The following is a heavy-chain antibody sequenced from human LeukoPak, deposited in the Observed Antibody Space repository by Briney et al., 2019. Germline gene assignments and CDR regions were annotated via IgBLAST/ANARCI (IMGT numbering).Heavy chain of an antibody. CDR3: APFSYSSGWYIN. D-gene: IGHD6-19*01. V-gene: IGHV3-30-3*01. Sequence: GSLRLSCAASGFTFNDYAMHWVRQAPGKGLEWVAVISYDGSNKYYADSVKGRFTISRDNSKNTLYLQMNSLRAEDTAVYYCAPFSYSSGWYINWGQGTLVTVSS. J-gene: IGHJ4*02. CDR2: ISYDGSNK. CDR1: GFTFNDYA.